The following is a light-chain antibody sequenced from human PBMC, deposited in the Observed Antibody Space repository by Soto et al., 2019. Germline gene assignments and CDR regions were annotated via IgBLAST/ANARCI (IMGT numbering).Light chain of an antibody. V-gene: IGKV3-20*01. CDR3: QQYNNSLWT. Sequence: ETVLTHSPSTLSLSALEGATLSFRASQSVSSFLAWYQQKPGQAPRLLIYGASSRATGIPDRFSGSGSGTDFTLTISRLEPEDFAVYYCQQYNNSLWTFGQGTKVDIK. J-gene: IGKJ1*01. CDR1: QSVSSF. CDR2: GAS.